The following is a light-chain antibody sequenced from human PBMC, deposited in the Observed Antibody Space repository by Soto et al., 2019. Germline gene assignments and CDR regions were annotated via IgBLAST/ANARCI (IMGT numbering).Light chain of an antibody. J-gene: IGKJ1*01. CDR3: QQYGNSPWT. CDR2: GAS. Sequence: EIVMTQSPATLSVSPGERATLSCRASQSVSSNLAWYQQKPGQAPRLLIYGASTRATGIPARFSGSGSGTEFTLTISSLQSGDFAVYYCQQYGNSPWTFGQGTKVDI. V-gene: IGKV3-15*01. CDR1: QSVSSN.